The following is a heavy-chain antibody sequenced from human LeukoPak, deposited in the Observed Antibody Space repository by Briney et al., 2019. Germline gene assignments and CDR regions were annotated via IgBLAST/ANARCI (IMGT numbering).Heavy chain of an antibody. Sequence: GGSLRLSCAASGFILRSYGLHGVRQAPGKGREGVAVISYDGSNKYYADSVKGRFTISRDNSKNTLYLQMNSRRAEDTAVYYCAKVGGITGTKGDYWGQGTLVTVSS. D-gene: IGHD1-14*01. J-gene: IGHJ4*02. V-gene: IGHV3-30*18. CDR2: ISYDGSNK. CDR3: AKVGGITGTKGDY. CDR1: GFILRSYG.